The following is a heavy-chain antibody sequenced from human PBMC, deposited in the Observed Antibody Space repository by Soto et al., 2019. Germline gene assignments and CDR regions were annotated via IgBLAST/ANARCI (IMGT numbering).Heavy chain of an antibody. D-gene: IGHD2-15*01. CDR2: IYYSGST. Sequence: QVQLQESGPGLVKPSQTLSLTCTVSGGSISSGNYYWSWIRQPQGKGLEWIGYIYYSGSTYYNPSLKSRVTISVDTSKNQFSLKLRSVTAADTAVYYCGSVAATRDFDYWGQGTLVTVSS. V-gene: IGHV4-30-4*01. J-gene: IGHJ4*02. CDR3: GSVAATRDFDY. CDR1: GGSISSGNYY.